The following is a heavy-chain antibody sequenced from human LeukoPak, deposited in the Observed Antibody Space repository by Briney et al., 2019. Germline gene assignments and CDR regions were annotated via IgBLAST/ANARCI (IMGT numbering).Heavy chain of an antibody. CDR3: AKSTRAVMAMMDG. Sequence: GGFLRLSCAASGFTFSSYSMNWVRHAPGRGLGWVSSICSRSTYIYHAHSVKGRFTISRDNAKNSLFLQMNSLRAEDTAVYFCAKSTRAVMAMMDGWGKGATVT. V-gene: IGHV3-21*01. CDR1: GFTFSSYS. D-gene: IGHD3-16*01. CDR2: ICSRSTYI. J-gene: IGHJ6*03.